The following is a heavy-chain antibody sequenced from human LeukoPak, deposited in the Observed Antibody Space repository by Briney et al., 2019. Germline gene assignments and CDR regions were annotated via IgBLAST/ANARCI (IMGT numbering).Heavy chain of an antibody. D-gene: IGHD4-11*01. Sequence: SETLSPTCAVYGGSFSGYYWSWIRQPPGKGLEWIGEINHSGSTNYNPSLKSRVTISVDTSKNQFSLKLSSVTAADTAVYYCARSPATVTSEGYYYNMDVWGKGTTVTVSS. CDR3: ARSPATVTSEGYYYNMDV. J-gene: IGHJ6*03. CDR2: INHSGST. CDR1: GGSFSGYY. V-gene: IGHV4-34*01.